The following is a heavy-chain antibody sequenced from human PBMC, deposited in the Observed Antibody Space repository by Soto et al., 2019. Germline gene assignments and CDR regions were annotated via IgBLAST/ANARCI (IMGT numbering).Heavy chain of an antibody. CDR1: GVSITSRNYY. D-gene: IGHD5-12*01. J-gene: IGHJ4*02. V-gene: IGHV4-39*01. CDR2: IYYSGST. CDR3: ARQNPLSGYGYGLGGYHFDS. Sequence: QLQLQESGPGLVKPSETLSLTCTVSGVSITSRNYYWGWIRQPPGKGLEWIGNIYYSGSTSYNPSLKSRVTISVDTSKNQLSLRLSSVTAADTAVYYCARQNPLSGYGYGLGGYHFDSWGQGTLVTVSS.